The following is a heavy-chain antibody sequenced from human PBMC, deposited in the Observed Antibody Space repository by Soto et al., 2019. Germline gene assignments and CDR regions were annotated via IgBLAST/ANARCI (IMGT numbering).Heavy chain of an antibody. D-gene: IGHD3-3*01. CDR1: GFTFSSYA. CDR2: ISYDGSNK. CDR3: ARDYTIFGVVIPFDP. V-gene: IGHV3-30-3*01. J-gene: IGHJ5*02. Sequence: QVQLVESGGGVVQPGRSLRLSCAASGFTFSSYAMHWVRQAPGKGLEWVAVISYDGSNKYYADSVKGRFTISRDNSKNTLYLQMNSLRAEDTAVYYCARDYTIFGVVIPFDPWGQGTLVNVSS.